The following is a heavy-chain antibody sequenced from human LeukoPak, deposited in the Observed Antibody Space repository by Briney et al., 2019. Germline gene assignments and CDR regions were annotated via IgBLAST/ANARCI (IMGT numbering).Heavy chain of an antibody. D-gene: IGHD1-14*01. J-gene: IGHJ4*02. CDR2: INQDGSEK. Sequence: GGSQRLSCATSGFTFSNYWMSWVRQAPGKGLEWVANINQDGSEKYYVGSVKGRFTISRDNAKNSLYLQMDSLRAEDTAVYYCARDGNDGFDYWGQGTLVTVSS. V-gene: IGHV3-7*05. CDR3: ARDGNDGFDY. CDR1: GFTFSNYW.